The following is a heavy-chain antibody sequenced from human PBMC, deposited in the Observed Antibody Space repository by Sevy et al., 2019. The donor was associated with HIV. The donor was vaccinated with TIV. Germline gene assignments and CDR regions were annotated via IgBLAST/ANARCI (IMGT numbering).Heavy chain of an antibody. V-gene: IGHV3-23*01. J-gene: IGHJ4*02. CDR1: GFTFSSYA. CDR3: AKDVSSSWYFGY. CDR2: ISGSGGST. D-gene: IGHD6-13*01. Sequence: GGSLRLSCAASGFTFSSYAMSWVRQAPGKGLEWVSAISGSGGSTYYANSVKGRFTISRDNSKNTLYLQMNSLRAEDTAVYYCAKDVSSSWYFGYWGQGTLVTVSS.